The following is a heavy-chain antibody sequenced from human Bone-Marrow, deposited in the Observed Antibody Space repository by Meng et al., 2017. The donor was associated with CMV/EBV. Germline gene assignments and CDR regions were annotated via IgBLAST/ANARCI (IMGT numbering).Heavy chain of an antibody. D-gene: IGHD3-10*01. CDR1: GGTFSSYA. J-gene: IGHJ5*02. V-gene: IGHV1-69*06. CDR3: ARGAPQGEEDWFDP. Sequence: SGGTFSSYAISWVRQAHGQGLEWMGGIIPIFGTANYAQKFQGRVTITADKSTSTAYMELSSLRSEDTAVYYCARGAPQGEEDWFDPWGQGTLVTVSS. CDR2: IIPIFGTA.